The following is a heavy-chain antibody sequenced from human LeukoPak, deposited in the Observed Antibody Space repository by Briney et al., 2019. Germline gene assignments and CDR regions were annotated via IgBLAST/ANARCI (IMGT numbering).Heavy chain of an antibody. CDR2: INNNGGTT. CDR3: VKTMVTFGGIIRADAFDI. J-gene: IGHJ3*02. CDR1: GFTFSIYA. Sequence: GGSLRLSCSASGFTFSIYAMHWVRQAPGKGLEYLSGINNNGGTTNYADSVKGRFTIYRDNFKNTLYLQMSSLRPEDTAVYYCVKTMVTFGGIIRADAFDIWGQGTMVTVSS. V-gene: IGHV3-64D*06. D-gene: IGHD3-16*01.